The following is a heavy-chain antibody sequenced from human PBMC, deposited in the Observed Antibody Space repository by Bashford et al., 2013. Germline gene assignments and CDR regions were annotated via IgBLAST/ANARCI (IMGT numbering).Heavy chain of an antibody. Sequence: VASVKVSCKASGYTFTSYGISWVRQAPGQGLEWMGWISAYNGNTNYAQKLQGRVTVTTDTSISTAYLELSRLSSDDTAVYYCARDPTVAGTPYYFDSWGQGTLVTVSS. CDR1: GYTFTSYG. J-gene: IGHJ4*02. CDR2: ISAYNGNT. D-gene: IGHD6-19*01. V-gene: IGHV1-18*01. CDR3: ARDPTVAGTPYYFDS.